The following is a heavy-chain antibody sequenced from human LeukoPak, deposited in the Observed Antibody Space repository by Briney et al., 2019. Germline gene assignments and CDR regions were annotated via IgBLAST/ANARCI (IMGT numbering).Heavy chain of an antibody. D-gene: IGHD2-15*01. CDR3: ARGGVTYSSGAADFHY. Sequence: PSETLSLTCAVYGGSFSGYYWSWIRQPPGKGLEWIGEINPSGSTNSNPSLKSRVTISVDTSKKQLSLKLSSVTAADTAVYYCARGGVTYSSGAADFHYWGQGTLVTVSS. V-gene: IGHV4-34*01. CDR1: GGSFSGYY. J-gene: IGHJ4*02. CDR2: INPSGST.